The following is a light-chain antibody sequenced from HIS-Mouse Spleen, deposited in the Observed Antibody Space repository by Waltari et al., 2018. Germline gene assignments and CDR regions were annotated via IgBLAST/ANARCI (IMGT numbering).Light chain of an antibody. Sequence: QSALTQPASVSGSPGQSITISCTGTSRAVGSYHLVSWYQQHPGKAPKLRIYEGSKRPSGVSNRFSGSKSGNTASLTISGLQAEDEADYYCCSYAGSSTWVFGGGTKLTVL. CDR2: EGS. CDR1: SRAVGSYHL. J-gene: IGLJ3*02. CDR3: CSYAGSSTWV. V-gene: IGLV2-23*01.